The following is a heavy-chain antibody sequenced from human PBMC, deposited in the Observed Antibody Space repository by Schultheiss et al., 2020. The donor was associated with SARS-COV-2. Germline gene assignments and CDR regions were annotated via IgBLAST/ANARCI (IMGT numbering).Heavy chain of an antibody. D-gene: IGHD3-22*01. CDR1: GFTVSSNY. CDR3: ATDTFYNDRSGYYSFDY. Sequence: GSLKISCAASGFTVSSNYMSWVRQAPGKGLEWVAVISYDGSNKYYADSVKGRFTISRDNSKNTLYLQMNSLRAEDTAVYYCATDTFYNDRSGYYSFDYWGQGTLVTVSS. J-gene: IGHJ4*02. CDR2: ISYDGSNK. V-gene: IGHV3-30-3*01.